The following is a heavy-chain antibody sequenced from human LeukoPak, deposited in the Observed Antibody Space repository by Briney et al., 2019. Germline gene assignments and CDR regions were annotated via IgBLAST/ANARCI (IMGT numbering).Heavy chain of an antibody. Sequence: SETLSLTCTVSGDSISISSYYWGWIRQPPGKGLEWIASIYYSGITHYKPSLKSRVTISIDTSKNQFSLKLSSVTAADTAVYYCARVGGSSWEGYYYYYYYMDVWGKGTTVTVSS. CDR1: GDSISISSYY. CDR3: ARVGGSSWEGYYYYYYYMDV. J-gene: IGHJ6*03. D-gene: IGHD6-13*01. CDR2: IYYSGIT. V-gene: IGHV4-39*07.